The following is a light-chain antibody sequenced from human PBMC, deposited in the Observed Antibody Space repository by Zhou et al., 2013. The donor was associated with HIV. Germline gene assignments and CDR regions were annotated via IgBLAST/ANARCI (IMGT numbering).Light chain of an antibody. J-gene: IGKJ1*01. CDR2: AAS. V-gene: IGKV1-17*03. Sequence: DIQMTQSPSAMSASVGDRVTITCRASQGINNYLAWFQQKPGKVPKRLIYAASSLLSGVPSRFSGSGSGTEFTLTISSLQPDDVATYYCQQYSGYWTFGQGTKVRI. CDR1: QGINNY. CDR3: QQYSGYWT.